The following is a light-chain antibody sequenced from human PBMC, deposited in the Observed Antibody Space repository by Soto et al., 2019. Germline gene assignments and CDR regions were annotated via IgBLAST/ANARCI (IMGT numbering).Light chain of an antibody. J-gene: IGKJ5*01. CDR2: DAS. CDR3: QQRSNWPFT. Sequence: EIVLTQSPATLSLSPGERATLSCRASQSVSSYLAWYQQKPGQAPRLLIYDASNRATGIPARFSGSGSGTDFTLTISHLEPEDFAVYYCQQRSNWPFTFGQGTRLEIK. CDR1: QSVSSY. V-gene: IGKV3-11*01.